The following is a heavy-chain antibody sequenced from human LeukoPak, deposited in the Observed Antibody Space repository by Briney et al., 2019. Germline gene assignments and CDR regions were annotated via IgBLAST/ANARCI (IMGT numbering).Heavy chain of an antibody. D-gene: IGHD3-9*01. V-gene: IGHV3-30*02. CDR3: AKGPNYDILTGWRKTYNGFDI. CDR1: EFTFSSYG. CDR2: IRYDGIHK. J-gene: IGHJ3*02. Sequence: PGGSLRLSCAASEFTFSSYGMHWVRQAPGKGLEWVAFIRYDGIHKYYVDSVKGRFSISRDNSKNTLYLQMNSLRAEDTAVYYCAKGPNYDILTGWRKTYNGFDIWGQGTMVTVSS.